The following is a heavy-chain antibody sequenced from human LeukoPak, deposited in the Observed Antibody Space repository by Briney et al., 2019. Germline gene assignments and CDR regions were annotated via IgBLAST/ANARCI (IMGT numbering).Heavy chain of an antibody. CDR2: ISGSGGST. D-gene: IGHD1-26*01. V-gene: IGHV3-23*01. CDR1: GFTFSSYA. J-gene: IGHJ4*02. Sequence: GGSLRLSCAASGFTFSSYAMSWVRQAPGKGLEWVSAISGSGGSTYYADSVKGRFTISRDNSKNTPYLQMNSLRAEDTAVYYCAKVSAEWELHPFDYWGQGTLVTVSS. CDR3: AKVSAEWELHPFDY.